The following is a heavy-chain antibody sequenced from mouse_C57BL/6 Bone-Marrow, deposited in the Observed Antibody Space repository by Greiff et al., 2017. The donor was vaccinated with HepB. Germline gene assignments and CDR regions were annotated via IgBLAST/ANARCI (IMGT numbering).Heavy chain of an antibody. CDR2: ISYDGSN. J-gene: IGHJ4*01. D-gene: IGHD2-3*01. CDR1: GYSITSGYY. V-gene: IGHV3-6*01. CDR3: ASYASMAMDY. Sequence: EVKVEESGPGLVKPSQSLSLTCTVTGYSITSGYYWNWIRQFPGNKLEWMGYISYDGSNNYNPTLKNRISISRDTSKNQFFLKLNTVTTEDTATYYCASYASMAMDYWGQGTSVTVAS.